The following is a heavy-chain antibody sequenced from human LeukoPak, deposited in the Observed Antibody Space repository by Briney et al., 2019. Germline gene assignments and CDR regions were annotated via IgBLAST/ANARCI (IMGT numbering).Heavy chain of an antibody. D-gene: IGHD5-12*01. CDR1: GFTFNNYA. V-gene: IGHV3-23*01. CDR2: IDGGGDAT. J-gene: IGHJ3*02. CDR3: AKAAGGGYDFTPYAFDI. Sequence: GGSLRLSCAASGFTFNNYAMGWVRQPPGKGLEWLSAIDGGGDATKYADSVKGRFTISRDNSKNTLYLQMNSLRAEDTAVYYCAKAAGGGYDFTPYAFDIWGQGTMVTVSS.